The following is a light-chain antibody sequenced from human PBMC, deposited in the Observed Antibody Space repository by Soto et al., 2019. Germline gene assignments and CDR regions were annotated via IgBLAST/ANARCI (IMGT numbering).Light chain of an antibody. CDR3: QQRSNWPPT. Sequence: EIVLTQSPATLSLSPGERATLSCRASQSVSSYLAWYQQKPGQAPRLLIYDASNRATGIPARFSGSGSGTDFTLTISSLEPEDFAGYYCQQRSNWPPTFGGGTKVDIK. CDR1: QSVSSY. CDR2: DAS. V-gene: IGKV3-11*01. J-gene: IGKJ4*01.